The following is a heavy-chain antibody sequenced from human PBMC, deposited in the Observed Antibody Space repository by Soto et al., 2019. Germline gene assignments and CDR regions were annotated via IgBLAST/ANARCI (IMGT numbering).Heavy chain of an antibody. CDR2: ISESGTSM. V-gene: IGHV3-48*03. Sequence: GGSLRLSCAASGFPFVRYEINWFRQSPGKGREWISCISESGTSMYYADAVKGRFAISRDNAQNSLYLQMNSLRIEDTAVYYCARDQEVHDSRGHKIRAMDVWGQGTTVTVSS. D-gene: IGHD6-19*01. CDR1: GFPFVRYE. J-gene: IGHJ6*02. CDR3: ARDQEVHDSRGHKIRAMDV.